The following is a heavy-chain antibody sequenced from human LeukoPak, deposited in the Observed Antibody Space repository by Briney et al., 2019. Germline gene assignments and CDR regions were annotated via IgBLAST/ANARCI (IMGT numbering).Heavy chain of an antibody. D-gene: IGHD6-19*01. CDR1: GFTFSTDN. CDR3: ARDRVAVAGTIYYYMDV. Sequence: PGGSLRLSCAASGFTFSTDNMNWVRQAPGKGLEWVSSISSSSSYIYYADSVKGRFTISRDNAKNSMYLQMNSLRAEDTAVYYCARDRVAVAGTIYYYMDVWGKGTTVTVSS. V-gene: IGHV3-21*01. J-gene: IGHJ6*03. CDR2: ISSSSSYI.